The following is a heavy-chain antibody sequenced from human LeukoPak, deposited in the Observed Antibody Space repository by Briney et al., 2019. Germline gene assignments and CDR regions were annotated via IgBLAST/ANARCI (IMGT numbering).Heavy chain of an antibody. CDR2: IYYSGST. V-gene: IGHV4-31*03. J-gene: IGHJ6*02. CDR1: GGSISSGGYY. CDR3: ARGLSGFGELLSPLDV. D-gene: IGHD3-10*01. Sequence: SEALSLTCTVSGGSISSGGYYWSWIRQHPGKGLEWIGYIYYSGSTYYNPSLKSRVTISVDTSKNQFSLKLSSVTAADTAVYYCARGLSGFGELLSPLDVWGQGTTVTVSS.